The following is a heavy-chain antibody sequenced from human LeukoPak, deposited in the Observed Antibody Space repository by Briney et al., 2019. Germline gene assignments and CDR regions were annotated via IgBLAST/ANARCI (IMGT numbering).Heavy chain of an antibody. D-gene: IGHD3-16*02. CDR3: AKRGVVVRVFLVGFHREAYYFDS. Sequence: QPGGSLRLSCAASGFTFSSYAMSWVRQAPGKGLEWVAGLSGSAGGTTYADSVKGRFTISRDNSKNTLFLQMDRLRAEDTAVYFCAKRGVVVRVFLVGFHREAYYFDSWGQGAQVTVSS. CDR1: GFTFSSYA. V-gene: IGHV3-23*01. CDR2: LSGSAGGT. J-gene: IGHJ4*02.